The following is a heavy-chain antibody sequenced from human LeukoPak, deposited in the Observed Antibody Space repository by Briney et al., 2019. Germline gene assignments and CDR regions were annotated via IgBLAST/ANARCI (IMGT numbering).Heavy chain of an antibody. V-gene: IGHV4-39*07. D-gene: IGHD3-22*01. CDR1: GGSISSSSYY. J-gene: IGHJ4*02. CDR3: ARNRIRRGAMIVVVITPDFDY. Sequence: SETLSLTCTVSGGSISSSSYYWGWIRQPPGKGLEWIGSIYHSGSTYYNPSLKSRVTISVDTSKNQFSLKLSSVTAADTAVYYCARNRIRRGAMIVVVITPDFDYWGQGTLVTVSS. CDR2: IYHSGST.